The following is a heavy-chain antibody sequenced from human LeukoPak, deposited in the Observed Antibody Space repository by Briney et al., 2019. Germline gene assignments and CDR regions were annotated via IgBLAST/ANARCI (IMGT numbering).Heavy chain of an antibody. J-gene: IGHJ5*02. Sequence: GGSLRLSCAASGFTFSTHSMYWVRQAPGKGLEWVSSISASSNFIHYAESVRGRFTISRDNAKNSLYLQMNSLGAQDTAVYYCANPARGYCSSAGCHGDPWGQGTLVTVSS. CDR3: ANPARGYCSSAGCHGDP. V-gene: IGHV3-21*01. CDR1: GFTFSTHS. CDR2: ISASSNFI. D-gene: IGHD2-2*01.